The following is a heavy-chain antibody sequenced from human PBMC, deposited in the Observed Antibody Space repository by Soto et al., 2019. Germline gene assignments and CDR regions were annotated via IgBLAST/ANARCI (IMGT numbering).Heavy chain of an antibody. V-gene: IGHV3-30-3*01. CDR3: ARDRHYGDYGFDY. Sequence: GGSLRLSCAASGFTFSSYAMHWVRQAPGKGLEWVAVISYDGSNKYYADSVKGRFTISRDNSKNTLYLQMNSLRAEGTAVYYCARDRHYGDYGFDYWGQGTLVTVSS. J-gene: IGHJ4*02. CDR2: ISYDGSNK. CDR1: GFTFSSYA. D-gene: IGHD4-17*01.